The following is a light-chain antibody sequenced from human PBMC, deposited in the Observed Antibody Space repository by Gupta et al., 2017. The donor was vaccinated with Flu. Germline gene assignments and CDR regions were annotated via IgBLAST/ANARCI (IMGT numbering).Light chain of an antibody. J-gene: IGKJ1*01. CDR2: DAS. CDR3: QQHSNRTPGT. CDR1: QSVSSN. V-gene: IGKV3-11*01. Sequence: EIALTQSPATLSLSPGERATISCSASQSVSSNLSWYQQKPGQDPRLLIYDASNSATGIPARFSGSGCGTDYTLTISSREPEEFAVYYCQQHSNRTPGTFGQGTKVEMK.